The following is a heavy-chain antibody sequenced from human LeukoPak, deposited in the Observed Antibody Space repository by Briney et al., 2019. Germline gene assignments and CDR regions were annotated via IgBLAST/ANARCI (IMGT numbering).Heavy chain of an antibody. CDR3: AKAAGYSSSTFDY. CDR2: ISYDGSNK. D-gene: IGHD6-13*01. V-gene: IGHV3-30*18. CDR1: GFXXXXXG. J-gene: IGHJ4*02. Sequence: PGGSLRLSCAASGFXXXXXGMHWVRQAPXXGXXXXAVISYDGSNKYYADSVKGRFTISRDNSKNTLYLQMNSLRAEDTAVYYCAKAAGYSSSTFDYWGQGTLVTVSS.